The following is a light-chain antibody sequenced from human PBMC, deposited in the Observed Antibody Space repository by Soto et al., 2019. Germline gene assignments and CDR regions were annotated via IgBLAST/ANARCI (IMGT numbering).Light chain of an antibody. Sequence: EIVLTQSPATLSFSPGDRATLSCMASQSVSSYLAWYQQKPGQAPRLLIYDSSNRATGIPARFSGSGSGTDFTLTISSLEPEDFAVYYCPQRSNWPPAFGGGTKVEIK. V-gene: IGKV3-11*01. CDR2: DSS. CDR3: PQRSNWPPA. J-gene: IGKJ4*01. CDR1: QSVSSY.